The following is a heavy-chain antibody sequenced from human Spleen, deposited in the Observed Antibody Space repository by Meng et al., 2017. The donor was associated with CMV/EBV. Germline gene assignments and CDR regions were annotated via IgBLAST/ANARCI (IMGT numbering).Heavy chain of an antibody. V-gene: IGHV1-69*05. CDR2: IIPIFLTP. CDR3: ASQGPYCSSTSCRGYWFDP. Sequence: SVKVSCKASGGIFNNYAISWVRQAPGEGLEWMGGIIPIFLTPNYAQKFQDRLTITTDESTSTAYMELSSLRSEDTAVYYCASQGPYCSSTSCRGYWFDPWGQGTLVTVSS. CDR1: GGIFNNYA. J-gene: IGHJ5*02. D-gene: IGHD2-2*01.